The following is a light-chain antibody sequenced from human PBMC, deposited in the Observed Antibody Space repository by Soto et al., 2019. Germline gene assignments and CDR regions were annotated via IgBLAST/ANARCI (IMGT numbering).Light chain of an antibody. CDR1: QSVSSN. V-gene: IGKV3-15*01. CDR2: GAS. CDR3: QQSNNWSLT. J-gene: IGKJ4*01. Sequence: EIVMTQSPATLSVSPGERATLSCRASQSVSSNLAWYQQKPGQAPRLLIYGASTRATDIPARFSGSGSGTEFTLTISSLQSEDFAVYYCQQSNNWSLTFGGGTKVEIK.